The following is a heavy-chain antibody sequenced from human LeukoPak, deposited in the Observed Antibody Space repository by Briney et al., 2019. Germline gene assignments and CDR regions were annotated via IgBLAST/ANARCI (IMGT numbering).Heavy chain of an antibody. CDR1: GGTFSSYA. Sequence: SVKVSCKASGGTFSSYAISWVRQAPGQGLEWVGGIIPIFGTANYAQKFQGRVTITADESTSTAYMELSSLRSEDTAVYYCARDVIDDVHCSSTSCHDDYWGQGTLVTVSS. J-gene: IGHJ4*02. V-gene: IGHV1-69*13. CDR2: IIPIFGTA. CDR3: ARDVIDDVHCSSTSCHDDY. D-gene: IGHD2-2*01.